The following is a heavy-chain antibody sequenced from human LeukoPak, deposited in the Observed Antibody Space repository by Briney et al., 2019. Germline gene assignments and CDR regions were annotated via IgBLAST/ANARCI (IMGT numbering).Heavy chain of an antibody. V-gene: IGHV4-59*01. Sequence: SETLSLTCTVSGGSISGYYWSWIRQPPGKGLEWIGYIHYSGSTNYNPSLKSRVTISVDTSKKQFSLKLSSVTAADTALYYCASGPERITIFGVVTQGFDPWGQGTLVTVSS. CDR2: IHYSGST. J-gene: IGHJ5*02. CDR1: GGSISGYY. CDR3: ASGPERITIFGVVTQGFDP. D-gene: IGHD3-3*01.